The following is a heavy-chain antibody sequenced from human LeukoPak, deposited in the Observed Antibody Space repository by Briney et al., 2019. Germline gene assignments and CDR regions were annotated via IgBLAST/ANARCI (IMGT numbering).Heavy chain of an antibody. V-gene: IGHV3-23*01. Sequence: PGGSLRLSCAASGFTFSSHAMSWVRQAPGKGLEWVSAISGSGGSTYYADSVRGRFTISRDNPKNTLYLQMNSLSAEDTAVYYCARDRDSSGYYDHWGQGTLVTVTS. D-gene: IGHD3-22*01. CDR2: ISGSGGST. J-gene: IGHJ4*02. CDR1: GFTFSSHA. CDR3: ARDRDSSGYYDH.